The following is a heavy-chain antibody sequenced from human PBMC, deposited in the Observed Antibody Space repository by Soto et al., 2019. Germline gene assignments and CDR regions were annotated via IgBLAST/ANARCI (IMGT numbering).Heavy chain of an antibody. CDR1: GGSVSGYY. CDR3: ARVTGPDY. Sequence: SETLSLTCAGYGGSVSGYYWSWIRQPPGKGLEWIGEINHSGSTNYNPSLKSRVTISVDTSKNQFSLKLSSVTAADTAVYYCARVTGPDYWGQGTLVTVSS. J-gene: IGHJ4*02. V-gene: IGHV4-34*01. CDR2: INHSGST.